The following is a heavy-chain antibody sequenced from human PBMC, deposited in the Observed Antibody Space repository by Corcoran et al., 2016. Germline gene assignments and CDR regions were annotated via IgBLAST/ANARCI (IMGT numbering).Heavy chain of an antibody. CDR2: IKQDGSEK. CDR1: GFTFSSYW. V-gene: IGHV3-7*01. J-gene: IGHJ6*02. Sequence: EVQLVESGGGLVQPGGSLRLSCAASGFTFSSYWMSWVRQAPGKGLEWVANIKQDGSEKYYVDSVKGRFTISRDNAKNSLYLQMNSLRAEDTAVYYCASGVDPGQVTSPYYYYYGMDVWGQGTTVTVSS. CDR3: ASGVDPGQVTSPYYYYYGMDV. D-gene: IGHD4-4*01.